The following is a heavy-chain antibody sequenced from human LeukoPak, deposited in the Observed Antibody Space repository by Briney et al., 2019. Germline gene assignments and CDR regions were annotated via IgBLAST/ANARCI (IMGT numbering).Heavy chain of an antibody. CDR3: ARVASGYFYDSSGWTNYYYMDV. V-gene: IGHV3-74*01. CDR2: INSDGSST. D-gene: IGHD3-22*01. J-gene: IGHJ6*03. Sequence: GGSLRLSCAASGFTFSSYTMNWVRQAPGKGLVWVSRINSDGSSTSYADSVKGRFTISRDNAKNTLYLQMNSLRVEDTAVYYCARVASGYFYDSSGWTNYYYMDVWGKGTTVTISS. CDR1: GFTFSSYT.